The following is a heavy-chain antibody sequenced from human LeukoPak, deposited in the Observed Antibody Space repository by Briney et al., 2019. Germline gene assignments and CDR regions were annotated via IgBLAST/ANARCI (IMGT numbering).Heavy chain of an antibody. V-gene: IGHV5-10-1*01. CDR3: PNLSHLGDTTDY. CDR2: IDPSDSYT. Sequence: GESLKISLKGSGNSFTEYWISLVRQMPGKGLEWMGRIDPSDSYTNYSPSFQGHVTISVDKSITTAYLQWSSLQASDTAMYYCPNLSHLGDTTDYWGQGTLVTVSS. CDR1: GNSFTEYW. J-gene: IGHJ4*02. D-gene: IGHD1-14*01.